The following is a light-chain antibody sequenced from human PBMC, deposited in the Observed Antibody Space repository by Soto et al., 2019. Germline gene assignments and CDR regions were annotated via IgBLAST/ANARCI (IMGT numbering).Light chain of an antibody. CDR1: SGHSSYA. CDR2: LNSDGSH. Sequence: QLVLTQSPSASASLGASVKLTCTLSSGHSSYAIAWHQQQPEKGPRYLMKLNSDGSHSKGDGIPDRFSGSSSGAERYLTISSPQSEDEADYYCQTWGTGPLVFGGGTKLTVL. J-gene: IGLJ2*01. V-gene: IGLV4-69*01. CDR3: QTWGTGPLV.